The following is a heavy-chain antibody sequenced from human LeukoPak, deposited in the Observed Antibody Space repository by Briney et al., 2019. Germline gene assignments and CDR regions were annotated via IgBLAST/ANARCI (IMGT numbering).Heavy chain of an antibody. CDR2: INAGNGNT. Sequence: RASVKVSCKASGYTFTSYAMHWVRQAPGQRLEWMGWINAGNGNTKYSQKFQGRVTITRDTSASTAYMELSSLRSEDTAVYYCARDVGGDCSFDYWGHGTLVTVSS. CDR1: GYTFTSYA. V-gene: IGHV1-3*01. CDR3: ARDVGGDCSFDY. D-gene: IGHD2-21*02. J-gene: IGHJ4*01.